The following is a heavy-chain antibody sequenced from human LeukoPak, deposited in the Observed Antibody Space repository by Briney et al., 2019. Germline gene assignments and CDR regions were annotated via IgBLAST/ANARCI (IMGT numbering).Heavy chain of an antibody. Sequence: GGSLRLSCAASGFTFSSYGMHWVRQAPGKGLEWVAFIRYDGSNKYYADSVKGRFTISRDNSKNTLYLQMNSLRAEDTAVYYCAKSVLLWFGEVLYEDYFDSWGQGTLVTVSS. V-gene: IGHV3-30*02. D-gene: IGHD3-10*01. CDR1: GFTFSSYG. CDR3: AKSVLLWFGEVLYEDYFDS. CDR2: IRYDGSNK. J-gene: IGHJ4*02.